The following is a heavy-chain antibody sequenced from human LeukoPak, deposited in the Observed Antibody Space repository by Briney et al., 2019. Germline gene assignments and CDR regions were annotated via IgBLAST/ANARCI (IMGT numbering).Heavy chain of an antibody. Sequence: PSETLSLTCTVSGGSISSYYWSWIRQPAGKGLEWIGRIYTSGSTNYNPSLKSRVTMSVDTSKNQFSLKLSSVTAADTAVYYCASVIAAAGYYFDYWAREPWSPSPQ. CDR3: ASVIAAAGYYFDY. D-gene: IGHD6-13*01. V-gene: IGHV4-4*07. J-gene: IGHJ4*02. CDR2: IYTSGST. CDR1: GGSISSYY.